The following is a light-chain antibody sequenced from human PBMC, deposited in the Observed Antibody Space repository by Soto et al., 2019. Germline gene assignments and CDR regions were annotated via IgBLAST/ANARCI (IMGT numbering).Light chain of an antibody. CDR2: GAS. CDR1: QSVSSTY. J-gene: IGKJ1*01. V-gene: IGKV3-20*01. CDR3: QQFGSSPRT. Sequence: VLTQSPGTLSLSPGERATLSCRASQSVSSTYLAWYQQQPGQAPRLLIYGASSRATGIPDRFSGSGSGTDFTLTISRLEPEDFAVYYCQQFGSSPRTFGQGTKVEI.